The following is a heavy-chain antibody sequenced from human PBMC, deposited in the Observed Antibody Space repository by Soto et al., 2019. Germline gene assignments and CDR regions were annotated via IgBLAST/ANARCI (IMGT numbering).Heavy chain of an antibody. J-gene: IGHJ3*02. D-gene: IGHD3-22*01. CDR2: IYTSGST. Sequence: SETLSLTCTVSGGSISSYYWSWIRQPAGKGLEWIGRIYTSGSTNYNPSLKSRVTMSVDTSKNQFSLKLSSVTAADTAVYYCARDQDYWDSSGYGGDAFDIWGQGTMVTVSS. V-gene: IGHV4-4*07. CDR1: GGSISSYY. CDR3: ARDQDYWDSSGYGGDAFDI.